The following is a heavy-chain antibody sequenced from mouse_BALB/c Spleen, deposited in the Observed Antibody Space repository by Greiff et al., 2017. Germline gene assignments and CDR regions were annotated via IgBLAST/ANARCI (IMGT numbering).Heavy chain of an antibody. CDR3: ARRLRGGAMDY. V-gene: IGHV1-63*02. Sequence: QVQLQQSGAELVRPGTSVKISCKTSGYTFTNYWLGWVKQRPGHGLEWIGDIYPGGGCTNYNEKFKGKATLTADTSSSTAYMQLSSLTSEDSAVYVCARRLRGGAMDYWGQGTSVTVSS. D-gene: IGHD2-4*01. CDR1: GYTFTNYW. J-gene: IGHJ4*01. CDR2: IYPGGGCT.